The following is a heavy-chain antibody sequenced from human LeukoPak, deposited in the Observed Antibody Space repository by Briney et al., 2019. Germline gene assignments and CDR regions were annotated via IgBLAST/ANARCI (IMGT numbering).Heavy chain of an antibody. CDR3: ARCPTRKMVAATRNHYGMDV. Sequence: ASVKVSCKASGYTFTSYDINWVRQATGQGLEWMGWMNPNSGNTGYAQKFQGRVTMTRNTSISTAYMELSSLRSEDTAVYYCARCPTRKMVAATRNHYGMDVWGQGTTVTVSS. D-gene: IGHD2-15*01. CDR2: MNPNSGNT. J-gene: IGHJ6*02. CDR1: GYTFTSYD. V-gene: IGHV1-8*01.